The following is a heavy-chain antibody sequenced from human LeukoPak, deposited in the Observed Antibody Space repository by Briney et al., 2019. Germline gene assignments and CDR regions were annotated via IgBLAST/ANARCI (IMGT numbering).Heavy chain of an antibody. V-gene: IGHV4-39*07. D-gene: IGHD1-1*01. CDR3: ARGIPLLAAFFKENEYYFDY. CDR2: IYYSGST. CDR1: GGSISSSSYY. J-gene: IGHJ4*02. Sequence: PSETLSLTCTVSGGSISSSSYYWGWIRQPPGKGLEWIGSIYYSGSTYYNPSLKSRVTISVDTSKNQFSLKLSSVTAADTAVYYCARGIPLLAAFFKENEYYFDYWGQGTLVTVSS.